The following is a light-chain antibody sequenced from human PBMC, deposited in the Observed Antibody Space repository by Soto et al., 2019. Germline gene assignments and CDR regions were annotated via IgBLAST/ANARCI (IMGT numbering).Light chain of an antibody. J-gene: IGLJ3*02. CDR2: EVS. CDR1: SSDVGGYNY. CDR3: SSYTARSTWV. V-gene: IGLV2-14*01. Sequence: QSALTQPASVSGSPGQSITISCTGTSSDVGGYNYVSWYQQHPGTSPKLMIYEVSNRPSGVSNRFSGSKSGNTASLIISGLQAEDEGDYYCSSYTARSTWVFGGGTKVTGL.